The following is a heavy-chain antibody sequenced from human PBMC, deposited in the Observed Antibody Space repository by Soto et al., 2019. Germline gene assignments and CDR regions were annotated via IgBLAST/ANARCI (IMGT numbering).Heavy chain of an antibody. D-gene: IGHD3-16*02. V-gene: IGHV3-48*01. J-gene: IGHJ3*02. Sequence: GGSLRLSCAASRFTFSSYSMNWVRQAPGKGLEWVSYISSSSSTIYYADSVKGRFTISRDNAKNSLYLQMNSLRAEDTAVYYCARDSGSEVLNSVYDYIWGSYRDVDAFDIWGQGTMVTVSS. CDR2: ISSSSSTI. CDR3: ARDSGSEVLNSVYDYIWGSYRDVDAFDI. CDR1: RFTFSSYS.